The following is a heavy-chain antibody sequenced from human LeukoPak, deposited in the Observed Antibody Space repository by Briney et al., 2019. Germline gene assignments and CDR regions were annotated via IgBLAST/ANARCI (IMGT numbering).Heavy chain of an antibody. V-gene: IGHV1-46*01. Sequence: GASVRVSCKASGYTHYMHWVRQAPGQGLEWMGIISPSGGSTDYAQKFKGRVTMTRDTSTTTVYMDLSSLTSEDTAVYYCATLGDASSDIDYWGQGTLVTVSS. CDR1: GYTHY. J-gene: IGHJ4*02. CDR2: ISPSGGST. CDR3: ATLGDASSDIDY. D-gene: IGHD3-16*01.